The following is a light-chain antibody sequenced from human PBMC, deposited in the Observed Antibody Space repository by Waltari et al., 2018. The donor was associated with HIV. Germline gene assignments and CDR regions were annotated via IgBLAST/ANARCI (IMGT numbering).Light chain of an antibody. V-gene: IGLV3-21*02. J-gene: IGLJ3*02. CDR3: QVWDSSSDHWV. CDR2: DDS. CDR1: NIETKS. Sequence: SYVLTQPPSVSVAPGQTARISCGGNNIETKSVHWYHQKPGQAHVLVVYDDSDRPSGIPERFSGSNSGNTATLTISRVESGDEADYYCQVWDSSSDHWVFGGGTKLTVL.